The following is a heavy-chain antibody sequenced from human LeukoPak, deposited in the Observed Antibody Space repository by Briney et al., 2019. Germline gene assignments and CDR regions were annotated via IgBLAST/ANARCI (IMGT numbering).Heavy chain of an antibody. CDR2: INHSGST. V-gene: IGHV4-34*01. CDR3: ARGDSRLNWFDP. CDR1: GGPFSGYY. Sequence: SETLSLTCAVYGGPFSGYYWSWIRQPPGKGLEWIGEINHSGSTYYNPSLKSRVTISVDRSKNQFSLKLSSVTAADTAVYYCARGDSRLNWFDPWGQGTLVTVSS. J-gene: IGHJ5*02. D-gene: IGHD3-22*01.